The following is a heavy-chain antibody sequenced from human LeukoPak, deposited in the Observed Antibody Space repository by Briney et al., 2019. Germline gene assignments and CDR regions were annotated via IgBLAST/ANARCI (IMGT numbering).Heavy chain of an antibody. D-gene: IGHD6-19*01. CDR3: ATLWVTGTIDY. CDR2: IWYDGSQK. CDR1: GFTFSSYG. V-gene: IGHV3-33*01. Sequence: GGSLRLSCAASGFTFSSYGIHWVRQAPGKRLEWVAVIWYDGSQKYYADSVRGRFTISRDNSKNTLYLQMNSLRAEDTAVYYCATLWVTGTIDYWGQGTLVTVSS. J-gene: IGHJ4*02.